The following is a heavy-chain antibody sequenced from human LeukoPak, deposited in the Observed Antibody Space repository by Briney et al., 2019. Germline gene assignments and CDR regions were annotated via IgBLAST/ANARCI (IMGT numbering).Heavy chain of an antibody. Sequence: PGGSLRLSCAASGFTFSNYWMSWVRQAPGKGLEWVSGISWNSGSIGYADSVKGRFTISRDNAKNSLYLQMNSLRAEDTALYYCAKDTDGAAAGTTWGHWGQGTLVTVSS. CDR1: GFTFSNYW. CDR2: ISWNSGSI. D-gene: IGHD6-13*01. J-gene: IGHJ4*02. CDR3: AKDTDGAAAGTTWGH. V-gene: IGHV3-9*01.